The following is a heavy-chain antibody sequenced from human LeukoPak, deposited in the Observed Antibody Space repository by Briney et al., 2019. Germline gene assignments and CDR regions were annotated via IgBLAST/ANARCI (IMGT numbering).Heavy chain of an antibody. D-gene: IGHD4-17*01. CDR2: IYPGDSDT. CDR1: GYSFTSYW. J-gene: IGHJ4*02. Sequence: GESLKISCEGSGYSFTSYWIGWVRQMPGKGLEWMGIIYPGDSDTRYSPSFQGQVTISADKSISTAYLQWSSLKASDTAMYYCARPRYGDYPEYYFDYWGQGTLVTVSS. V-gene: IGHV5-51*01. CDR3: ARPRYGDYPEYYFDY.